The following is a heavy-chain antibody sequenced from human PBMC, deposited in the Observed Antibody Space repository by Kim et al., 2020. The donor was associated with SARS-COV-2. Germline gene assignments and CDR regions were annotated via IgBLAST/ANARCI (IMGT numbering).Heavy chain of an antibody. V-gene: IGHV4-59*01. Sequence: SETLSLTCTVSGGSISSYYWSWIRQPPGKGLEWIGYIYYSGSTNYNPSLKSRVIISVDTSKNQFSLKLSSVTAADTAVYYCARDKREGIVGPGGFDPWGRGTLVTVSS. J-gene: IGHJ5*02. CDR1: GGSISSYY. CDR3: ARDKREGIVGPGGFDP. D-gene: IGHD1-26*01. CDR2: IYYSGST.